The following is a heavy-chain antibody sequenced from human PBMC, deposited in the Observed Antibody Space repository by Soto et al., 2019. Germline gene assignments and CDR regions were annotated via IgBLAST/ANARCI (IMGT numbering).Heavy chain of an antibody. Sequence: PSETLSLTCTVSGGSISSDDYYWSWIRQAPGRGLEWIWYIHSSGSIYYNPSLKSRSTMSIDTAGNQFSLKVSSETVADTAVYYCASDLDGLHDVNSGPFPRPGWGKGTLVTVSS. CDR1: GGSISSDDYY. CDR3: ASDLDGLHDVNSGPFPRPG. D-gene: IGHD5-12*01. CDR2: IHSSGSI. J-gene: IGHJ1*01. V-gene: IGHV4-30-4*01.